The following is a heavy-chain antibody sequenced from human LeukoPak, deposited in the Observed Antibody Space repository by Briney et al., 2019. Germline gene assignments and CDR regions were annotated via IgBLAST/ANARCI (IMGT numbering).Heavy chain of an antibody. CDR3: ARDQGAVRYIAVAGPYFDY. CDR2: ISAYNGNT. J-gene: IGHJ4*02. Sequence: APVKVSCKASGYTLTSYGISWVRQAPGQGLEWMGWISAYNGNTNYAQKLQGRVTMTTDTSTSTAYMELRSLRSDDTAVYYCARDQGAVRYIAVAGPYFDYWGQGTLVTVSS. CDR1: GYTLTSYG. V-gene: IGHV1-18*01. D-gene: IGHD6-19*01.